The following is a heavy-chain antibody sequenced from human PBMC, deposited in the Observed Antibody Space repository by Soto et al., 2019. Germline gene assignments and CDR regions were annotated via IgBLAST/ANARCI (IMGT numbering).Heavy chain of an antibody. CDR1: GFSLSTSGVG. V-gene: IGHV2-5*02. D-gene: IGHD1-26*01. J-gene: IGHJ6*03. Sequence: SGPTLVNPTQTLTLTCTFSGFSLSTSGVGVGWIRQPPGKALEWLALIYWDDDKRYSPSLKSRLTITKDTSKNQVVLTMTNMDPVDTATYYCAHRREGGFSRAYYMDVWGKGTTVTVSS. CDR3: AHRREGGFSRAYYMDV. CDR2: IYWDDDK.